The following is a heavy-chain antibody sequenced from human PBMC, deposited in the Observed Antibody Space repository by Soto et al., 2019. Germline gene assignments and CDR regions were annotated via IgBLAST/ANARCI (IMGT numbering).Heavy chain of an antibody. J-gene: IGHJ5*02. Sequence: SETLSLTCTVSGGSISSGGYYWSWIRQHPGKGLEWIGYIYYSGSTYYNPSLKSRVTISVDTSKNQFSPKLSSVTAADTAVYYCARGGPALPGYCSSTSCSLFDPWGQGTLVTVSS. D-gene: IGHD2-2*01. CDR2: IYYSGST. CDR3: ARGGPALPGYCSSTSCSLFDP. V-gene: IGHV4-31*03. CDR1: GGSISSGGYY.